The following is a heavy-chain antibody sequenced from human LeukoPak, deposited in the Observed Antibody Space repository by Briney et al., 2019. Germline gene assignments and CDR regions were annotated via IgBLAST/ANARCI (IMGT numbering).Heavy chain of an antibody. V-gene: IGHV3-30*18. Sequence: PGRSLRLSCAASGFTFSSYGMHWVRQAPGKGLEWVAVISYDGSNKYYADSVKGRFTISRDNSKNTLYLQMNSLRAEDTAVYYCAKDDGIAVAGLDYWGQGTLVTVSS. D-gene: IGHD6-19*01. CDR3: AKDDGIAVAGLDY. CDR2: ISYDGSNK. J-gene: IGHJ4*02. CDR1: GFTFSSYG.